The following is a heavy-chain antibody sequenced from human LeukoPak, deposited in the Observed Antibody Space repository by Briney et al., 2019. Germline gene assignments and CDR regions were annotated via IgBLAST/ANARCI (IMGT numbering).Heavy chain of an antibody. CDR1: AFTFSSYG. D-gene: IGHD3-22*01. CDR2: ISYDGSNK. Sequence: PGGSLRLSCAASAFTFSSYGTHWVRQAPGKGLEWVAVISYDGSNKNYADSVKGRFTISRDNSKNTLYLQMNSLRAEDTAVYYCAKDYYYASSGYYSDYFYFAMDVWGQGTTVTVSS. J-gene: IGHJ6*02. V-gene: IGHV3-30*18. CDR3: AKDYYYASSGYYSDYFYFAMDV.